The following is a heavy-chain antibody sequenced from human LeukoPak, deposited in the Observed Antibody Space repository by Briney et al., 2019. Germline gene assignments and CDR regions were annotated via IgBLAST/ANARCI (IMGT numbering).Heavy chain of an antibody. J-gene: IGHJ4*02. D-gene: IGHD3-22*01. CDR3: ASYNYYESSGQIDY. Sequence: GGSLRLSCAASGFTFSSYCMSWVRQAPGKGLEWVASIKQDGSEKYYVDSVKGRFTISRDNAKNSLYLQMNSLRAEDTAVYYCASYNYYESSGQIDYWGQGTLVTVSS. CDR1: GFTFSSYC. V-gene: IGHV3-7*01. CDR2: IKQDGSEK.